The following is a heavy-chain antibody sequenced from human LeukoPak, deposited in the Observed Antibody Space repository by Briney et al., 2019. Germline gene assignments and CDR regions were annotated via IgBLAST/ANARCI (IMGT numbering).Heavy chain of an antibody. CDR1: GYTFTGYY. Sequence: ASVKVSCKASGYTFTGYYMHWVRQAPGQGLEWMGWINPNSGGKNYAQKFQGRVTMTRDMSTSTVYMEQSSLRSEDTAVYYCARDGTVVNPNSIDYWGQGTLVTVSS. J-gene: IGHJ4*02. CDR2: INPNSGGK. D-gene: IGHD4-23*01. CDR3: ARDGTVVNPNSIDY. V-gene: IGHV1-2*02.